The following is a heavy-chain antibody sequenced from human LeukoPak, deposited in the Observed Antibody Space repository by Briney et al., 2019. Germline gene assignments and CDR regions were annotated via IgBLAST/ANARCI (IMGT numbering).Heavy chain of an antibody. CDR1: GFTFSSHG. V-gene: IGHV3-33*01. CDR2: IWNDGSDQ. CDR3: ARGCGGSPGCYIIDK. Sequence: GRSLRLSCEASGFTFSSHGMHWVRQPPGKGLEWVGVIWNDGSDQYYGGSVRGRFTVSRDNLKSTLYLQMDSLKAEDTAVYYCARGCGGSPGCYIIDKWGQGTLVTVSS. D-gene: IGHD2-21*01. J-gene: IGHJ4*02.